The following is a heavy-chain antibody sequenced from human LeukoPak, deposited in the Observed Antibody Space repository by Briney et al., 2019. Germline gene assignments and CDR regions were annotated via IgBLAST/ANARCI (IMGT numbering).Heavy chain of an antibody. V-gene: IGHV1-69*04. Sequence: WASVKVSCKASGGTFSSYAISWVRQAPGQGLEWMGRIIPIFGIANYAQKFQGRVTITADKSTSTAYMELSSLRSEDTAVYYCARTDIVVVPAATGDYYYGTDVWGQGTTVTVSS. CDR2: IIPIFGIA. D-gene: IGHD2-2*01. J-gene: IGHJ6*02. CDR3: ARTDIVVVPAATGDYYYGTDV. CDR1: GGTFSSYA.